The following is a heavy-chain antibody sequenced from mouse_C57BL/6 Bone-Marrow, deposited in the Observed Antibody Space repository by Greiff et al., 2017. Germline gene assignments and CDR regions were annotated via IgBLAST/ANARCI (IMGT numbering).Heavy chain of an antibody. CDR3: ARGDDGYRYYFDY. CDR2: IYPGSGST. D-gene: IGHD2-3*01. V-gene: IGHV1-55*01. Sequence: VKLQQPGAELVKPGASVKMSCKASGYTFTSYWITWVKQRPGQGLEWIGDIYPGSGSTNYNEKFKSKATLTVDTSSSTAYMQLSSLTSEDSAVYYCARGDDGYRYYFDYWGQGTTLTVSS. CDR1: GYTFTSYW. J-gene: IGHJ2*01.